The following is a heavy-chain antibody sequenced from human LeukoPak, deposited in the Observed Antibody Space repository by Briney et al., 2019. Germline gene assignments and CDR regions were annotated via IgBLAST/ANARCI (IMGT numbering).Heavy chain of an antibody. Sequence: PSETLSLTCTVSGGSIRSYHWSWIRQPPGKGLEWIVYIYYSGSTNYNPSLKSRVTISVDMSKNQFSLKLSSVTAADTAVYYCARDRVSWHYFDYWGQGTLLTV. J-gene: IGHJ4*02. D-gene: IGHD5/OR15-5a*01. CDR3: ARDRVSWHYFDY. V-gene: IGHV4-59*01. CDR2: IYYSGST. CDR1: GGSIRSYH.